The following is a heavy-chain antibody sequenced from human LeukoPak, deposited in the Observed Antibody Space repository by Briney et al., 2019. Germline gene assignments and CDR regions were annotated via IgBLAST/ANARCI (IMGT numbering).Heavy chain of an antibody. CDR3: AKDTVGATNYYYGMDV. CDR2: ISGTSNYI. CDR1: GFTFSAYS. J-gene: IGHJ6*02. Sequence: GGSLRLSCVTSGFTFSAYSMNWVRQAPGRGLEWVSSISGTSNYIFYADSVKGRFTISRDNSKNTLYLQMNSLRAEDTAVYYCAKDTVGATNYYYGMDVWGQGTTVTVSS. V-gene: IGHV3-21*01. D-gene: IGHD1-26*01.